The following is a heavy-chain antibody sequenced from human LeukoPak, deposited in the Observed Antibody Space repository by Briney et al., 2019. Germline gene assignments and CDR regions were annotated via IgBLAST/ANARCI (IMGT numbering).Heavy chain of an antibody. CDR2: IYYSGST. J-gene: IGHJ3*02. CDR3: ARDSTVTTGAFDI. CDR1: GASISSGGYY. Sequence: SETLSLTCTVSGASISSGGYYWRWIRQPPGKGLEWIGYIYYSGSTYYNPSLKSRVTISVDTSKNQFSLKLSSVTAADTAVYYCARDSTVTTGAFDIWGQGTMVTVSS. V-gene: IGHV4-31*03. D-gene: IGHD4-17*01.